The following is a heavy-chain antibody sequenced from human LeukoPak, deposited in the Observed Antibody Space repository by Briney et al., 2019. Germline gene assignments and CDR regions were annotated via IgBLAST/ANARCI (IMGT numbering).Heavy chain of an antibody. CDR3: AKSEMATISGWFDP. J-gene: IGHJ5*02. V-gene: IGHV1-69*04. D-gene: IGHD5-24*01. CDR1: GGTFSSYA. Sequence: SVKVSCKASGGTFSSYAISWVRQAPGQGLEWMGRIIPILGIANYAQKFQGRVTITADKSTSTAYMELSSLRSEDTAVYYCAKSEMATISGWFDPWGQGTLVTVSS. CDR2: IIPILGIA.